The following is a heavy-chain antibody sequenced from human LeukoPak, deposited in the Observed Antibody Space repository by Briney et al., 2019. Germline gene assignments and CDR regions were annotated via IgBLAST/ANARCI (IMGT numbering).Heavy chain of an antibody. CDR2: IYYSGST. D-gene: IGHD2-2*01. V-gene: IGHV4-30-4*08. CDR1: GGSISSGDYY. Sequence: PSETLSLTCTVSGGSISSGDYYWSWIRQPPGKGLEWIGYIYYSGSTYYNPSLKSRVTISVDTSKNQFSLKLSSVTAADTAVYYCARGPHCSSTSCYEVGYYFDYWGQGTLVTVSS. CDR3: ARGPHCSSTSCYEVGYYFDY. J-gene: IGHJ4*02.